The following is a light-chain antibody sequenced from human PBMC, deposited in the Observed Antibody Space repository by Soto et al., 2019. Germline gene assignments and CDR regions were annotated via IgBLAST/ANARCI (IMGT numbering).Light chain of an antibody. J-gene: IGLJ1*01. CDR1: DSNIGSNS. Sequence: QSVLTQPPSASGTAGQVVTISCSGGDSNIGSNSVYWYQHLPRMAPKLLIHYNNQRPSGVPDRFSGSRSGTSASLAIVGLRSEDEAVYYCAAWDASLSACVFGNGTKGTVL. V-gene: IGLV1-47*02. CDR3: AAWDASLSACV. CDR2: YNN.